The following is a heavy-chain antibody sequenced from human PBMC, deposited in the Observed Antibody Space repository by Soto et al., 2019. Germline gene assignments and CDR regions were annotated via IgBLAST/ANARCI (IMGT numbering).Heavy chain of an antibody. CDR1: GESISSSSYY. Sequence: SETLSLTCIVSGESISSSSYYWGWIRQPPGKGLEWIGSIYYSGRTYYNPSFKSRVTISIDTSKNQFSLKLSSVTATDTAVYYCARQRTTVVTQAYFDHWGQGALVTVPS. V-gene: IGHV4-39*01. CDR2: IYYSGRT. CDR3: ARQRTTVVTQAYFDH. J-gene: IGHJ4*02. D-gene: IGHD2-21*02.